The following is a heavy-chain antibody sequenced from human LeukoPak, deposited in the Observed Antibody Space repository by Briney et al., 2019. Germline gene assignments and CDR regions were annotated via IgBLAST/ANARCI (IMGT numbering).Heavy chain of an antibody. Sequence: GGSLRLSCTAPGFTFGDYSMSWVRQAPGKGLEYIGFIRTKDFGGTTEYAASVKGRFTISRDDSKSIAYLQIHSLKSEDTAVYYCSRDGLDYYGSGSYRGFDYWGQGTLVTVSS. D-gene: IGHD3-10*01. CDR1: GFTFGDYS. V-gene: IGHV3-49*04. J-gene: IGHJ4*02. CDR3: SRDGLDYYGSGSYRGFDY. CDR2: IRTKDFGGTT.